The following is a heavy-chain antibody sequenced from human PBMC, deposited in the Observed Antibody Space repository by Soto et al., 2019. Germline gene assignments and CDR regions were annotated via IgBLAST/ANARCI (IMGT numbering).Heavy chain of an antibody. CDR3: ARGRHWLDY. CDR2: IYYTGST. J-gene: IGHJ4*02. D-gene: IGHD6-19*01. Sequence: QVQLQESGPGLVKPSETLSLTCTVSGGSISNYYWSWIRQPPGKGLECIGYIYYTGSTNYNPSLKRRVTISVDTSENQFSLRLSSVTAADTAIYYCARGRHWLDYWGQGTLVTVST. V-gene: IGHV4-59*01. CDR1: GGSISNYY.